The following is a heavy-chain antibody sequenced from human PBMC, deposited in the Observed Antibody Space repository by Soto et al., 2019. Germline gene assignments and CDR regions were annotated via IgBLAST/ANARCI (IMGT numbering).Heavy chain of an antibody. CDR3: ARRPDDDSSGYYYLDY. D-gene: IGHD3-22*01. CDR1: GGSISSSNW. J-gene: IGHJ4*02. Sequence: SETLSLTCAVSGGSISSSNWWSWVRQPPGKGLEWIGEIYHSGSTNYNPSLKSRVTISVDKSKNQFSLKLSSVTAADTAVYYCARRPDDDSSGYYYLDYWGQGTLVTVSS. CDR2: IYHSGST. V-gene: IGHV4-4*02.